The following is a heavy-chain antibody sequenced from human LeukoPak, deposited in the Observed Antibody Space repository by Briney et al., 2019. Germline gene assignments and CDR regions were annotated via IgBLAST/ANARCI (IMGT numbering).Heavy chain of an antibody. J-gene: IGHJ3*02. CDR3: ARVGYYDFWSGYYYAFDI. CDR2: IYYSGST. CDR1: GGSISSYY. Sequence: PSETLSLTCTVPGGSISSYYWSWIRQPPGKGLEWIGYIYYSGSTNYNPSLKSRVTISVDTSKNQFSLKLSSVTAADTAVYYCARVGYYDFWSGYYYAFDIWGQGTMVTVSS. V-gene: IGHV4-59*01. D-gene: IGHD3-3*01.